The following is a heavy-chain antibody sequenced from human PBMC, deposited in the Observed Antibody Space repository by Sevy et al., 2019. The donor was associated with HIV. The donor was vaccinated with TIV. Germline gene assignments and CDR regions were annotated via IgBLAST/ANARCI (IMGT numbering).Heavy chain of an antibody. J-gene: IGHJ5*02. Sequence: SETLSLTCTVSGGSISSYYWSWIRQPPGKGLEWIGYIYYSGSTNYNPSLKSRVTISVDTSKNQFSLKLSSVTAADTAVYYCARRAGMGYYYDSSGYYEGYNWFDPWGQGTLVTVSS. CDR3: ARRAGMGYYYDSSGYYEGYNWFDP. V-gene: IGHV4-59*08. CDR2: IYYSGST. D-gene: IGHD3-22*01. CDR1: GGSISSYY.